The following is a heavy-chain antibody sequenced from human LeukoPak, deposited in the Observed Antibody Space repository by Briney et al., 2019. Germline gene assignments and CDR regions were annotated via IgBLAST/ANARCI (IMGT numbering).Heavy chain of an antibody. V-gene: IGHV4-34*01. CDR3: ARRMVRGAGFDY. J-gene: IGHJ4*02. Sequence: SETLSLTCAVYGGSFSGYYWSWIRQPPGKGLEWIGEINHSGSTNYNPSLKSRVTISVDTSKNQFSLNLSSVTAADTAVYYCARRMVRGAGFDYWGQGTLVTVSS. CDR1: GGSFSGYY. D-gene: IGHD3-10*01. CDR2: INHSGST.